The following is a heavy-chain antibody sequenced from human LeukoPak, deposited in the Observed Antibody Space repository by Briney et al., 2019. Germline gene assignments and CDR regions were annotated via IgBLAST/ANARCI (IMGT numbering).Heavy chain of an antibody. D-gene: IGHD1-26*01. CDR1: GFTLDDYA. J-gene: IGHJ4*02. CDR3: AKSTTVVGAPYFFDY. CDR2: ISWNSGSI. Sequence: GGSLRLSCAASGFTLDDYAMHWVRQAPGKGLEWVSGISWNSGSIGYADSVKGRFTISRDNAKNSLYLQMNSLRAEDTALYYCAKSTTVVGAPYFFDYWGQGTLLSVS. V-gene: IGHV3-9*01.